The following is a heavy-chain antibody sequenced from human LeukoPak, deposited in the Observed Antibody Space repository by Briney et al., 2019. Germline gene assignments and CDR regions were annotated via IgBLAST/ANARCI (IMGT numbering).Heavy chain of an antibody. CDR1: GGSLSGSHYY. CDR2: INYSGNR. Sequence: SETLSLTCTVSGGSLSGSHYYWAWIRQPPGKGLEWIGMINYSGNRYYNPSLWSRVTISVDTSTNQFSLNLNSVTPADTAVYYYARGYDYWGQGTLVAVSS. V-gene: IGHV4-39*01. J-gene: IGHJ4*02. D-gene: IGHD3-22*01. CDR3: ARGYDY.